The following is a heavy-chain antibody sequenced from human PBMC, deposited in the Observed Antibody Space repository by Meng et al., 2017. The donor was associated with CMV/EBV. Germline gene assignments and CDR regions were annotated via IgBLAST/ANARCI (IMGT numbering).Heavy chain of an antibody. V-gene: IGHV3-23*01. CDR3: AKAPGIAAAGDY. CDR2: ISGSGGST. J-gene: IGHJ4*02. Sequence: EVQLLESGGGLVASGGRLRLSCAASGFTFSSDAMSWVRQAPGKGLEWVSAISGSGGSTYYADSVKGRFTISRDNSKNTLYLQMNSLRAEDTAVYYCAKAPGIAAAGDYWGQGTLVTVSS. D-gene: IGHD6-13*01. CDR1: GFTFSSDA.